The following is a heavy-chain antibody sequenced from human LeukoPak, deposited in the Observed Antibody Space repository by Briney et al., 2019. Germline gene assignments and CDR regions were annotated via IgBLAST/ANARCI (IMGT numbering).Heavy chain of an antibody. J-gene: IGHJ4*02. CDR2: ISGSGGST. Sequence: GGSLRLSCAASGFTFNTYAMSWVRQAPGKGLEWVSAISGSGGSTYYADSVKGRFTISRDNSKNTLYLQMNSLRAEDTAVYYCAKASAMIVVVSKHFDYWGQGTLVTVSS. CDR3: AKASAMIVVVSKHFDY. CDR1: GFTFNTYA. V-gene: IGHV3-23*01. D-gene: IGHD3-22*01.